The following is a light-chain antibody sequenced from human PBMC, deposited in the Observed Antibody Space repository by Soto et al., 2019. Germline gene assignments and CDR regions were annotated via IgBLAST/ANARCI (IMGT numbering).Light chain of an antibody. Sequence: QSVLTQPPSVSGAPGQRVTISCTGSSSNIGAGYDVHWYQQLPGTAPKLLIYDNNNRPSGVPDRFSVSKSGTSASLAITGLQAEDEADYYCQYHDSSLRRVFGGGTKVTVL. CDR2: DNN. CDR3: QYHDSSLRRV. V-gene: IGLV1-40*01. CDR1: SSNIGAGYD. J-gene: IGLJ2*01.